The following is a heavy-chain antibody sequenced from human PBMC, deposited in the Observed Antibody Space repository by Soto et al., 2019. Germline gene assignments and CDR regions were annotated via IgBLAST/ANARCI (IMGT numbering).Heavy chain of an antibody. J-gene: IGHJ6*02. CDR2: ISSSGETV. D-gene: IGHD2-2*01. V-gene: IGHV3-48*03. CDR1: GFTFRSYE. Sequence: GGSLRLSCEVSGFTFRSYEMYWVRQAPGKGLEWVAYISSSGETVYYAGSVQGRFTISRDNAKNSLYLQMSSLGAEDTAVYYCAREGFYAMDVWGQGTTVTVSS. CDR3: AREGFYAMDV.